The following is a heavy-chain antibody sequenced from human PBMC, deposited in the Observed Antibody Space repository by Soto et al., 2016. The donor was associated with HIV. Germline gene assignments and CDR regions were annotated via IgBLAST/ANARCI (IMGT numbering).Heavy chain of an antibody. D-gene: IGHD6-13*01. CDR1: EFTFRTYS. CDR2: ISRSSTYI. Sequence: EVQLVESGGGLVKPGESLRLSCTGSEFTFRTYSMNWVRQAPGKGLEWVSSISRSSTYIYYADSVKGRFTISRDNAKELYCICKMNSLRAEDTAVYYCARARKPIVAANQDWGQGNPGHRLV. J-gene: IGHJ4*01. V-gene: IGHV3-21*01. CDR3: ARARKPIVAANQD.